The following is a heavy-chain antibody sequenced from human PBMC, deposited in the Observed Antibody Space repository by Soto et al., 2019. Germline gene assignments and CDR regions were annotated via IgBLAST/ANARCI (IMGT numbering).Heavy chain of an antibody. CDR2: IYYGGTT. CDR1: VEPMTGGYY. Sequence: SETLSLTCDVSVEPMTGGYYWGWIRQSPGKGLEWIGSIYYGGTTYYNPSLRSRLAISIDTSKNQFSLRLTSVTAADTALDFCERGWYYFDFWGRGTLVTVSS. CDR3: ERGWYYFDF. V-gene: IGHV4-38-2*01. D-gene: IGHD2-15*01. J-gene: IGHJ4*02.